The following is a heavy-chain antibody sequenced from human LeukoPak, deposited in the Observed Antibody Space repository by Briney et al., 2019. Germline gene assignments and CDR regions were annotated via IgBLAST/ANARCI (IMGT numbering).Heavy chain of an antibody. CDR2: ISSSGSTI. CDR3: AREDFDWLRYFDY. D-gene: IGHD3-9*01. Sequence: GGSLRLSCAASGFTFSDYYMSWIRQAPGKGLEWVSYISSSGSTIYYADSVKGRFTISRDNAKNSLYLQMNSLRAEDTAVYYCAREDFDWLRYFDYWGQGTLVTVSS. V-gene: IGHV3-11*01. CDR1: GFTFSDYY. J-gene: IGHJ4*02.